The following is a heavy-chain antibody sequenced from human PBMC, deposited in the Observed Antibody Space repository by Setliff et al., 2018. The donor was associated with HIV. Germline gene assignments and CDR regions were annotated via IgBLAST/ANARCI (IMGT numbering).Heavy chain of an antibody. D-gene: IGHD2-15*01. V-gene: IGHV1-69*13. CDR1: GGTFSSYA. CDR2: IIPIFGTP. CDR3: ARDPTVVMSYYYYGMDV. J-gene: IGHJ6*02. Sequence: SVKVSCKASGGTFSSYAISWVRQAPGQGLEWMGGIIPIFGTPNYAQKFKGRLTITADESTSTVYMELSSLRSEDTAVYYCARDPTVVMSYYYYGMDVWGQETTVTVSS.